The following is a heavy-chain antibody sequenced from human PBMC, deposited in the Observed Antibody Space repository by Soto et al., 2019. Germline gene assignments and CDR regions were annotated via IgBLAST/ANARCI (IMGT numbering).Heavy chain of an antibody. D-gene: IGHD2-21*02. CDR2: INAGNGNT. Sequence: ASVKVSCKASGYTFTSYAMHWVRQAPGQRLELMGWINAGNGNTKYSQKFQGRVTITRDTSASTAYMEQSSLRSEDTAVYYCARSIVVLTALAYWGQGTLVTVSS. CDR3: ARSIVVLTALAY. CDR1: GYTFTSYA. V-gene: IGHV1-3*01. J-gene: IGHJ4*02.